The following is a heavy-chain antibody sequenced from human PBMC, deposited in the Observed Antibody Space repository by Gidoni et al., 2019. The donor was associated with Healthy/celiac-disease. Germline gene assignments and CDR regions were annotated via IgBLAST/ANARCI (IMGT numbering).Heavy chain of an antibody. V-gene: IGHV4-39*01. CDR2: IYYSGST. J-gene: IGHJ3*02. CDR3: ARHEGPAVAGSDAFDI. D-gene: IGHD6-19*01. Sequence: QLQLQESGPGLVKPSETLSLTCTVSVGSLSSSSYYWGWIRQPPGKGLKWIGSIYYSGSTYYNPSLKSRVTISVDTSKNQFSLKLSSVTAADTAVYYCARHEGPAVAGSDAFDIWGQGTMVTVSS. CDR1: VGSLSSSSYY.